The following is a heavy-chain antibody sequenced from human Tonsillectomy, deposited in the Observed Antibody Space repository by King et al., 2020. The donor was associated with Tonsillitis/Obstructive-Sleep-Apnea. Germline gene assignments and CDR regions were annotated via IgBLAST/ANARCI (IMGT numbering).Heavy chain of an antibody. Sequence: VQLVESGAEVKKPGASVKVSCKASGYTFTGYYMHWVRQAPGQGLEWMGWINPNSGGTNYAQKFQGRVTMTRDTSISTAYMELSRLRSDDTAVYYCAREYYYDSSGYSPDYWGQGTLVTVSS. D-gene: IGHD3-22*01. J-gene: IGHJ4*02. CDR1: GYTFTGYY. CDR3: AREYYYDSSGYSPDY. CDR2: INPNSGGT. V-gene: IGHV1-2*02.